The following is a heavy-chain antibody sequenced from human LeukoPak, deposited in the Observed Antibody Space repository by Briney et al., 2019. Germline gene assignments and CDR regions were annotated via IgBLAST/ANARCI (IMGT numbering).Heavy chain of an antibody. D-gene: IGHD6-6*01. Sequence: ASVKVSCKASGYTFIGYYLHWVRQAPGQGLEWMGVINPRGGSTTYAQKFQGRVTMTRDTSTSTFYMVLSSLKSEDTAVYYCARAGGSRSPFDYWGQGTLVTVSS. CDR3: ARAGGSRSPFDY. V-gene: IGHV1-46*01. J-gene: IGHJ4*02. CDR2: INPRGGST. CDR1: GYTFIGYY.